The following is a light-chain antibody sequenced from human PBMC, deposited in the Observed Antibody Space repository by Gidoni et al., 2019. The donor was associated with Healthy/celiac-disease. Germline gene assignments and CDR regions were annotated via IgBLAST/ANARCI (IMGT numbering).Light chain of an antibody. Sequence: LTQSPATLSLSPGERATLSCRASQSVSSYFALYQQKPGQAPTLLIHDASNRATGIPATFSVSGSGTDFTLTLSSLDPEAFAFSSCQQRSNWPPTWTFGQGTKVEIK. CDR2: DAS. CDR3: QQRSNWPPTWT. J-gene: IGKJ1*01. V-gene: IGKV3-11*01. CDR1: QSVSSY.